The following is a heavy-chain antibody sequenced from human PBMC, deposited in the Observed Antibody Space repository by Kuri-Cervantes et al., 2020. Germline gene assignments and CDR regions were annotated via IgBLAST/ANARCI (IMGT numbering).Heavy chain of an antibody. CDR1: GGSISSSSYY. Sequence: GSLRLSCTVSGGSISSSSYYWGWIRQPPGKGLEWIGSIYYSGGTYYNPSLKSRVTISVDTSKNQFSLKLSSVTAADTAVYYCARQGGLSEYYYDSSGYYYWGYWGQGTLVTVSS. D-gene: IGHD3-22*01. CDR3: ARQGGLSEYYYDSSGYYYWGY. J-gene: IGHJ4*02. V-gene: IGHV4-39*01. CDR2: IYYSGGT.